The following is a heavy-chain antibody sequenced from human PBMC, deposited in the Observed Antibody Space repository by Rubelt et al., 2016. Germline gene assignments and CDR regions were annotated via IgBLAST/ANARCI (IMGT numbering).Heavy chain of an antibody. J-gene: IGHJ4*02. D-gene: IGHD2/OR15-2a*01. Sequence: QAPGKGLEWVAVVRFDGTRTYYADSVRGRFTMSRDNSRSTLYLQMNSLRDEDTAVYYCVRVPSTTSLSGFDFWGQGTLVTVSS. CDR3: VRVPSTTSLSGFDF. V-gene: IGHV3-33*01. CDR2: VRFDGTRT.